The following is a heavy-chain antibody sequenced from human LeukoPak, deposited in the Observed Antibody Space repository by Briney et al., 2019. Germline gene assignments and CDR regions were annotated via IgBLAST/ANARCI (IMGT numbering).Heavy chain of an antibody. CDR1: GYSITSSSW. J-gene: IGHJ4*02. D-gene: IGHD4-23*01. Sequence: SETLSLTCAVSGYSITSSSWWGWIRQPPGKGLEWIGYIYYSGSTSYNPSLKSRVTISVDTSKNQFSLKLSSVTAADTAVYYCARDLLNEGNHLDYWGQGTLVTVSS. CDR3: ARDLLNEGNHLDY. V-gene: IGHV4-28*03. CDR2: IYYSGST.